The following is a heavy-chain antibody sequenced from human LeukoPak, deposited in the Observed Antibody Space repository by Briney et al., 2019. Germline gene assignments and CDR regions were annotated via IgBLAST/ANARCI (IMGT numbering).Heavy chain of an antibody. J-gene: IGHJ6*04. CDR3: AELGITMIGGV. Sequence: GGSLRLSCAVSGFTFSSSAMSWVRQAPGKGLEWVSSVNGGGFYTWYADTVKGRFTISRDNSKNMLYLQMNSLRAEDTAVCYCAELGITMIGGVWGKGTTVTISS. D-gene: IGHD3-10*02. CDR1: GFTFSSSA. CDR2: VNGGGFYT. V-gene: IGHV3-23*01.